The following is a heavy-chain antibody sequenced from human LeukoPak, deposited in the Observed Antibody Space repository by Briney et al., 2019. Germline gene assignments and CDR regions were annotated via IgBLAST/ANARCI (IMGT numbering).Heavy chain of an antibody. V-gene: IGHV4-34*01. J-gene: IGHJ5*02. CDR2: INHSGST. CDR1: GGSFSGYY. D-gene: IGHD1-1*01. Sequence: SETLSLTCAVYGGSFSGYYWSWIRQPPGKGLEWIGEINHSGSTNYNPSLKSRVTISVDTSKNQFSLKLSSVTAADTAVYYCARNLEPYNWFDPWGQGTLVTVSS. CDR3: ARNLEPYNWFDP.